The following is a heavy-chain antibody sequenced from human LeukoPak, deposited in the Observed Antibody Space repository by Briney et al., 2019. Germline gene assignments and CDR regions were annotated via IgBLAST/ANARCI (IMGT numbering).Heavy chain of an antibody. J-gene: IGHJ4*02. CDR2: IYSSDAT. D-gene: IGHD1-14*01. Sequence: GGSLRLSCAASGFTVSSNHMNWVRQVPGKGLEWVSIIYSSDATYYADSVKGRFTVSRDKAKNTLYLQMNSLRADDTAVYYCARETPGSRVFDSWGQGTLVTVSS. V-gene: IGHV3-66*01. CDR1: GFTVSSNH. CDR3: ARETPGSRVFDS.